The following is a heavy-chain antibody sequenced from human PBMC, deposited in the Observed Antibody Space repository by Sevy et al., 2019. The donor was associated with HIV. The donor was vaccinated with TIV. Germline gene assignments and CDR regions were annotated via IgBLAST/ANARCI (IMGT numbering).Heavy chain of an antibody. Sequence: KQSQTLSLTCAISGDSVSSSSAAWNWFRQSPSRGLEWLGRTYYRSKWYSDYEVSVKGRVTINPDTSKNQFSLHLESVTPEDTAVYFSARGDEVNSYYYGMVVWGQGTTVTDSS. CDR1: GDSVSSSSAA. V-gene: IGHV6-1*01. J-gene: IGHJ6*02. D-gene: IGHD4-4*01. CDR3: ARGDEVNSYYYGMVV. CDR2: TYYRSKWYS.